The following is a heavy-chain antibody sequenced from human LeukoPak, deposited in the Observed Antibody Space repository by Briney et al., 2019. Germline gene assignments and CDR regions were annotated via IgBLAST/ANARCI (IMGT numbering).Heavy chain of an antibody. Sequence: GGSLTLSCAASGFTFSTYSMNWVRQAPGKGLEWVSSISTTSSYIYYADSVKGRFTISRDNAKNLLYLQMNSLRAEDTAVYYCARLFYGGNPGAVDYWGQGTLVTVSS. CDR3: ARLFYGGNPGAVDY. V-gene: IGHV3-21*01. D-gene: IGHD4-23*01. J-gene: IGHJ4*02. CDR2: ISTTSSYI. CDR1: GFTFSTYS.